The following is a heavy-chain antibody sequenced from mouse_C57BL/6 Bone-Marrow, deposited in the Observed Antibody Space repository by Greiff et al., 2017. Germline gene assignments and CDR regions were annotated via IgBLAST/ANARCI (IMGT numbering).Heavy chain of an antibody. CDR3: ARAALTVFDY. D-gene: IGHD4-1*01. CDR1: GYAFTNYL. V-gene: IGHV1-54*01. J-gene: IGHJ2*01. Sequence: QVQLKESGAELVRPGTSVKVSCKASGYAFTNYLIEWVKQRPGQGLEWIGVINPGSGGTNYNEKFKGKATLTADKSYSTAYMQLSSLTSEDSAVYFCARAALTVFDYWGQGTTLTVSS. CDR2: INPGSGGT.